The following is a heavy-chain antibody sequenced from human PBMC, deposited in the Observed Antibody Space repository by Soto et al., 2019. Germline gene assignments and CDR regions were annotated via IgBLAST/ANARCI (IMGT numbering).Heavy chain of an antibody. J-gene: IGHJ4*02. CDR2: INSDGSST. V-gene: IGHV3-74*01. Sequence: EVQLVESAGGLVQPGGSLRLSCAASGFTFSSYSMHWVRKAPGKGLVWVSRINSDGSSTFYADAVKGRFTIARDNAKNTVYLQMDSLRAEDTAVYYCARSIPGQWGQGTLVTVSS. CDR3: ARSIPGQ. D-gene: IGHD2-2*02. CDR1: GFTFSSYS.